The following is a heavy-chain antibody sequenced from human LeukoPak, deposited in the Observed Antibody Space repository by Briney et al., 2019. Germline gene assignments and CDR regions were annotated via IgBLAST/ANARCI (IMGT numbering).Heavy chain of an antibody. Sequence: GGALRLSCDASGCTLSDYSMNWVRQAPGKGLEWLSFISSGSGTKYYADSVRGRFSISRDNAKNSLYLQISVLRADDTALYYCVSHRGDGYNLAFDYWGQGILVTVSS. CDR3: VSHRGDGYNLAFDY. J-gene: IGHJ4*02. D-gene: IGHD5-24*01. CDR1: GCTLSDYS. V-gene: IGHV3-48*01. CDR2: ISSGSGTK.